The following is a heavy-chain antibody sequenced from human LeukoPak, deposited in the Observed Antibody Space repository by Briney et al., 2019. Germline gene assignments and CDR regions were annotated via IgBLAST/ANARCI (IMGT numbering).Heavy chain of an antibody. V-gene: IGHV3-30*03. D-gene: IGHD3-10*01. CDR2: ISYEGTNK. CDR1: GFSFSSYG. Sequence: GGSLRLSCVASGFSFSSYGMNWVRQAPGKGLEWVAVISYEGTNKYYVESVKGRFTISRDNSRNTLYLQMNGLRVEDSAVYYCARGPRGYYSGSGSYGDLWGQGILVTVSS. J-gene: IGHJ5*02. CDR3: ARGPRGYYSGSGSYGDL.